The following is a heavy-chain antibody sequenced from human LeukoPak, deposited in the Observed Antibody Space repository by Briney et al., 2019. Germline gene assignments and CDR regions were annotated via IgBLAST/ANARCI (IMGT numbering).Heavy chain of an antibody. CDR1: GYSFTSYW. J-gene: IGHJ6*03. Sequence: RGESLKISCKGSGYSFTSYWIGWVRQMPGKGLEWMGIIYPGDSDTRYSPSFQGQVTISADKSISTAYLQWSSLKASDTAMYYCARSIMITFGGVIVDYMDVWGKGTTVTVSS. CDR2: IYPGDSDT. CDR3: ARSIMITFGGVIVDYMDV. V-gene: IGHV5-51*01. D-gene: IGHD3-16*02.